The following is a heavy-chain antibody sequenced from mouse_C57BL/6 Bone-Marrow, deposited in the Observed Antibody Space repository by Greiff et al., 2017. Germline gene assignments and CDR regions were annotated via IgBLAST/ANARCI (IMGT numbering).Heavy chain of an antibody. D-gene: IGHD1-1*01. CDR1: GYAFTNYL. V-gene: IGHV1-54*01. Sequence: QVQLQQSGAELVRPGTSVKVSCKASGYAFTNYLIEWVKQRPGQGLEWIGVINPGSGGTNYNEKFKGKATLTADKSSSTAYMQLSSLTSEDSAVYFCAREEFCNTVIDYWGQGTTLTVSS. CDR2: INPGSGGT. J-gene: IGHJ2*01. CDR3: AREEFCNTVIDY.